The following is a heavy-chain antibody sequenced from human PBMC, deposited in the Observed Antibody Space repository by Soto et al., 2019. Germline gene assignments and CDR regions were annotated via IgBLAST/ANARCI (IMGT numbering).Heavy chain of an antibody. J-gene: IGHJ3*02. CDR2: IYSGGST. CDR3: ASVDGSGWPNDAFDI. CDR1: GFTVSSNY. V-gene: IGHV3-66*01. Sequence: GGSLRLSCAASGFTVSSNYMSWVRQAPGKGLEWVSVIYSGGSTYYADSVKGRFTISRDNSKNTLYLQMNSLRAEDTAVYYCASVDGSGWPNDAFDIWGQGTMVTVSS. D-gene: IGHD6-19*01.